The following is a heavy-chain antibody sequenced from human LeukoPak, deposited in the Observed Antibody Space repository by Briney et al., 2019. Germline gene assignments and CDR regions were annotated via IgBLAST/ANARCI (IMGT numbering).Heavy chain of an antibody. D-gene: IGHD5-24*01. Sequence: SQTLSLTCTVSGCSISSGSYYWSWIRQPAGKGLEWIGRIYTSGSTKYNPSLKSRVTISVDTSKNQFSLKLSSVTAADTAVYYCASGRDGYNWDFVNYWGQGTLVTVSS. CDR2: IYTSGST. J-gene: IGHJ4*02. CDR1: GCSISSGSYY. CDR3: ASGRDGYNWDFVNY. V-gene: IGHV4-61*02.